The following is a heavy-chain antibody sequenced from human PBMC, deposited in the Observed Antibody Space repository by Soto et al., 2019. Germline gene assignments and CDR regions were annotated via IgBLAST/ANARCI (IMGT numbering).Heavy chain of an antibody. D-gene: IGHD3-10*01. CDR1: GYSFTNYW. J-gene: IGHJ3*02. Sequence: PGESLKISCKGSGYSFTNYWISWVRQMPGKGLEWMGTIDPSDSYTNYSPSFQGQVTISADKSISTAYLQWSSLKASDTAMYYCARFSGMVRGVRGAFDIWGQGTMVTVSS. CDR3: ARFSGMVRGVRGAFDI. CDR2: IDPSDSYT. V-gene: IGHV5-10-1*04.